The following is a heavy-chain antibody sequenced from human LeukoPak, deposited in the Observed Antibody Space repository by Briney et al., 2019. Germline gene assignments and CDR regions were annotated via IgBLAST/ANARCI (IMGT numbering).Heavy chain of an antibody. CDR1: GDTLTKLS. D-gene: IGHD3-22*01. J-gene: IGHJ4*02. V-gene: IGHV1-24*01. CDR2: FDPQDGET. Sequence: ASVPVSFAVSGDTLTKLSMHWVQQAPGKGLEWMGGFDPQDGETIYAQKFQGRVTMTEDTSADTAYMELSSLRSEDTAVYYCATRDDSRGCYAYWGQGTLVTVSS. CDR3: ATRDDSRGCYAY.